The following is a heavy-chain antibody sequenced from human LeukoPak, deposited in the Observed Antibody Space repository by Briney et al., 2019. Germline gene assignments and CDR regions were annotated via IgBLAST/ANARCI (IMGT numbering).Heavy chain of an antibody. CDR1: GFTVSTNH. Sequence: GGSLRLSCAVSGFTVSTNHITWVRQAPGKGLECVSVIYGGGSTYYADPVKRRSTISRDSSKNTVYFQMNSLRAEDTAVYYCACAVGYSGYGSQGTLVTVSS. CDR2: IYGGGST. V-gene: IGHV3-66*01. J-gene: IGHJ4*02. D-gene: IGHD5-12*01. CDR3: ACAVGYSGY.